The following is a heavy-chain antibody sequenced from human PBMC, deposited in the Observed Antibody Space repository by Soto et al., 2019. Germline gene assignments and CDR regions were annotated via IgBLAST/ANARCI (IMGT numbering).Heavy chain of an antibody. J-gene: IGHJ3*02. CDR1: GFTFSNYA. V-gene: IGHV3-66*01. D-gene: IGHD4-17*01. CDR2: IYSGGST. CDR3: ARETTARPDAFDI. Sequence: WGSLRLSCAASGFTFSNYAMSWVRQVPGKGLEWVSVIYSGGSTYYADSVKGRFTISRDNSKNTLYLQMNSLRAEDTAVYYCARETTARPDAFDIWGQGTMVTVSS.